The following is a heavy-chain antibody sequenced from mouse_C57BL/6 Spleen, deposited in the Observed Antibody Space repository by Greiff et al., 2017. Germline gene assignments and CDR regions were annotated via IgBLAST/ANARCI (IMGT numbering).Heavy chain of an antibody. CDR1: GYAFSSYW. V-gene: IGHV1-80*01. CDR2: IYPGDGDT. D-gene: IGHD3-3*01. J-gene: IGHJ2*01. CDR3: ARGELGGTAGGC. Sequence: QVQLQQSGAELVKPGASVKISCKASGYAFSSYWMNWVKQRPGKGLEWIGQIYPGDGDTNYNGKFKGKATLTADKSSSTAYMQLSSLTSEDSAVYFCARGELGGTAGGCWGTSTTLTVAS.